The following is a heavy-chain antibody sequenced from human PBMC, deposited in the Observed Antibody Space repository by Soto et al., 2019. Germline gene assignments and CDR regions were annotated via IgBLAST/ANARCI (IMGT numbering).Heavy chain of an antibody. D-gene: IGHD3-3*01. CDR2: INPNSGGT. CDR3: ARDTIFGVVIIFDY. CDR1: GYTFTGYY. V-gene: IGHV1-2*02. Sequence: ASVKVSCKASGYTFTGYYMHWVRQAPGQGLEWMGWINPNSGGTNYAQKFQGRVTMTRDTSISTAYMELSRLRSDDTAVYYCARDTIFGVVIIFDYWGQGTLVTSPQ. J-gene: IGHJ4*02.